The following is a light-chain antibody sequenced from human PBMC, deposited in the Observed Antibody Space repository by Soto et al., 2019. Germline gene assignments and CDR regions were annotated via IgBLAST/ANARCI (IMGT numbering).Light chain of an antibody. CDR3: ISYISSNMV. CDR2: DVD. J-gene: IGLJ2*01. V-gene: IGLV2-14*01. Sequence: QSALTQPASVSGSPGQSITISCTGPSSAVGAYKYVSWYQQHPGKAPKLMIYDVDNRPSGFSNRSSGSKSGNTASLTISGLQAEDEAYYYCISYISSNMVFGGGTKLTVL. CDR1: SSAVGAYKY.